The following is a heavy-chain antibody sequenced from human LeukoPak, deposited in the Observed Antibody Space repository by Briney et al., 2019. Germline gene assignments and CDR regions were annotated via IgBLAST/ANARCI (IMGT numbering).Heavy chain of an antibody. CDR3: ARGCSPGTCSPFDY. CDR2: ISSSISTV. CDR1: GFTFSTYS. D-gene: IGHD2-15*01. J-gene: IGHJ4*02. Sequence: TGGSLRLSCAASGFTFSTYSMNWVRQAPGEGLEWVSYISSSISTVYYAGSVRGRFTISRDNAKNSLYLQMNSLRDEDTAVYYCARGCSPGTCSPFDYWGQGTLVTVSS. V-gene: IGHV3-48*02.